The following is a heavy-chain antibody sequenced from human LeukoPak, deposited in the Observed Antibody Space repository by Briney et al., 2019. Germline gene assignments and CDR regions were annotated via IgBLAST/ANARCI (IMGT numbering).Heavy chain of an antibody. CDR2: INHSGST. D-gene: IGHD6-19*01. Sequence: SETLSLTCAVYGGSFSGYYWSWIRQPPGKGLEWIGEINHSGSTNYNPSLTSGGTISVYTSKNQCSRRRRSVTAADTAVYYCARSMSSGWYRVFAYWGQGTLVTVSS. V-gene: IGHV4-34*01. CDR1: GGSFSGYY. CDR3: ARSMSSGWYRVFAY. J-gene: IGHJ4*02.